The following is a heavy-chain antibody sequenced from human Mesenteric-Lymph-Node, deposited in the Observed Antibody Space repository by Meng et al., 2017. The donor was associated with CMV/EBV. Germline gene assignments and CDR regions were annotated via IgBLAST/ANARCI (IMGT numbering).Heavy chain of an antibody. CDR3: ARDQDYYGLDV. CDR1: GFTFSSHC. J-gene: IGHJ6*02. V-gene: IGHV3-7*03. CDR2: IRQDGSDK. Sequence: GESLKISCAASGFTFSSHCMSWVRQAPGKGLEWVANIRQDGSDKYYVDSVKGRFTISRDNAKNSLFLQMNSLRGEDTAVYYRARDQDYYGLDVWGQGTTVTVSS.